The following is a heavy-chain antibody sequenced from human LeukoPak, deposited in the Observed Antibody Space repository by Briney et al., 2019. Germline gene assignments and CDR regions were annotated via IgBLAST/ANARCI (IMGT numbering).Heavy chain of an antibody. CDR3: ARGPSLVYGGAFDI. CDR1: GGTFSSYA. J-gene: IGHJ3*02. CDR2: IIPIFGTS. Sequence: SVKVSCKASGGTFSSYAISWVRQAPGQGLEWMGGIIPIFGTSNYAQKFQGRVTITADKSTNTAYMELSSLRSEDTAVYYCARGPSLVYGGAFDIWGQGTMVTVSS. V-gene: IGHV1-69*06. D-gene: IGHD2-8*01.